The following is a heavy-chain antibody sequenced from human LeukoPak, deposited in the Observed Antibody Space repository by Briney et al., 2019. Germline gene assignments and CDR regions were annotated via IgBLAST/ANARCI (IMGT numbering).Heavy chain of an antibody. D-gene: IGHD6-6*01. CDR3: ARVLGSSSVYYYYYYMDV. V-gene: IGHV1-2*02. Sequence: ASVKVSCKASGYTFTGYYMHWVRQAPGQGLEWTGWINPNSGGTNYAQKFQGRVTMTRDTSISTAYMELSRLRSDDTAVYYCARVLGSSSVYYYYYYMDVWGKGTTVTVSS. CDR1: GYTFTGYY. CDR2: INPNSGGT. J-gene: IGHJ6*03.